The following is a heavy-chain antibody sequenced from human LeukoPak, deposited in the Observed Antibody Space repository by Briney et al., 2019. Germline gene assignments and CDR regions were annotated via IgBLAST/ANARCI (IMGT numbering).Heavy chain of an antibody. CDR3: ARVSPGYCSGGSCYSEYNWFDP. J-gene: IGHJ5*02. CDR2: INPNSGGT. Sequence: ASVKVSCKASGYTFTGYYMHWVRQAPGQGLEWMGWINPNSGGTNYAQKFQGRVTMTRDTSISTAYMELSRLRSDDTAVYYCARVSPGYCSGGSCYSEYNWFDPWGQGTLVTVSS. V-gene: IGHV1-2*02. D-gene: IGHD2-15*01. CDR1: GYTFTGYY.